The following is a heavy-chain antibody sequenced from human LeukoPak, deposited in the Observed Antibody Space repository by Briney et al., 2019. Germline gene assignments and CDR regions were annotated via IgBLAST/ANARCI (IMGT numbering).Heavy chain of an antibody. CDR3: AKGGGWFYYFDY. D-gene: IGHD6-19*01. V-gene: IGHV3-9*01. CDR2: IGWNSDGI. CDR1: GFTFNDFA. Sequence: GGSLRLSCAASGFTFNDFAMHWIRQAPGKGLEWVSGIGWNSDGIGYADSVKGRFTISRDNAKNSPYLQLNSLRPEDTALYYCAKGGGWFYYFDYWGQGALVTVSS. J-gene: IGHJ4*02.